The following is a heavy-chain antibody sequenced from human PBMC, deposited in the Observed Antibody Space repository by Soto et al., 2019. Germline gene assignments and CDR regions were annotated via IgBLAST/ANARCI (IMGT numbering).Heavy chain of an antibody. CDR3: ARHSSSWVGYYYYYGMDV. D-gene: IGHD6-13*01. J-gene: IGHJ6*02. Sequence: KTSETLSLTCTVSGGSISSYYWSWIRQPPGKGLEWIGNIYYSGSTNYNPSLKSRVTISVDTSKNQFSLKLSSVTAADTAVYYCARHSSSWVGYYYYYGMDVWGQGTTVTVSS. V-gene: IGHV4-59*01. CDR1: GGSISSYY. CDR2: IYYSGST.